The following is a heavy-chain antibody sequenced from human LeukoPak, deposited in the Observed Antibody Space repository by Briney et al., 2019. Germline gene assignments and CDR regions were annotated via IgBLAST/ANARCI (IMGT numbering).Heavy chain of an antibody. CDR2: IIPIFGTA. J-gene: IGHJ4*02. V-gene: IGHV1-69*13. CDR1: GGTFSSYA. CDR3: ARGRLTMLPNDY. Sequence: ASVKVSCKASGGTFSSYAISWVRQAPGQGLEWMGGIIPIFGTANYAQKFQGRVTITADESKSTAYMELSSLRSEDTAVYYCARGRLTMLPNDYWGQGTLVTVSS. D-gene: IGHD3-10*01.